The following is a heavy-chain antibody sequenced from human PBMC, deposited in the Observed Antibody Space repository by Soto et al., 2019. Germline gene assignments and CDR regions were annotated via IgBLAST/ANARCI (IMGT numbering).Heavy chain of an antibody. CDR2: MNPNTGYT. CDR3: ARGDVYIFDY. D-gene: IGHD4-4*01. J-gene: IGHJ4*02. V-gene: IGHV1-8*01. CDR1: GYTFISYD. Sequence: QVQLVQSGAEVKKHGASVKVSCKASGYTFISYDINWVRQATRQGLEWMGWMNPNTGYTGYAQKFQGRVTMTRNTSINTANLELSSLRSDETAVYFCARGDVYIFDYWGQGTLVTVSS.